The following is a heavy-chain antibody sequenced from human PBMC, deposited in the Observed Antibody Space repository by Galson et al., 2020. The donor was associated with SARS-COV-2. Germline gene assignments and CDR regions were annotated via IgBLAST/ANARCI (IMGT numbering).Heavy chain of an antibody. CDR3: ATGPPYCSSTSCYHWFDP. V-gene: IGHV1-24*01. CDR2: FDPEDGET. CDR1: GYTLTELS. J-gene: IGHJ5*02. Sequence: ASVKVSCKVSGYTLTELSMHWVRQAPGKGLEWMGGFDPEDGETIYAQKFQGRATMTEDTSTDTAYMELSSLRSEDTAVYYCATGPPYCSSTSCYHWFDPWGQGTLVTVSS. D-gene: IGHD2-2*01.